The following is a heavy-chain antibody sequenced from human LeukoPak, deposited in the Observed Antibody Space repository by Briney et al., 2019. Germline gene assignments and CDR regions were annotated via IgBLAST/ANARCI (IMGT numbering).Heavy chain of an antibody. V-gene: IGHV1-2*02. CDR3: ARDIVVVPAAIGGY. Sequence: ASVKVSCKASGYTFTGYYMHWVRQAPGQGLEWMGWINPNSGGTNYAQKLQGRVTMTTDTSTSTAYMELRSLRSDDTAVYYCARDIVVVPAAIGGYWGQGTLVTVSS. CDR2: INPNSGGT. CDR1: GYTFTGYY. D-gene: IGHD2-2*01. J-gene: IGHJ4*02.